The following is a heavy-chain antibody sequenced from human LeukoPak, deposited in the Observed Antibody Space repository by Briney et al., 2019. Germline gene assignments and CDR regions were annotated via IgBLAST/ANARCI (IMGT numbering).Heavy chain of an antibody. CDR3: ARGPLGWGHYYYMDV. Sequence: TSETLSLTCAVHGGSFSGYHWTWVRQSPVKGLEWIGEITYSEDTKYNPSLESRCTISIDASKNQFSLKLNSLTVADSAVYYCARGPLGWGHYYYMDVWGEGTTVIVSS. J-gene: IGHJ6*03. D-gene: IGHD1-26*01. CDR2: ITYSEDT. CDR1: GGSFSGYH. V-gene: IGHV4-34*01.